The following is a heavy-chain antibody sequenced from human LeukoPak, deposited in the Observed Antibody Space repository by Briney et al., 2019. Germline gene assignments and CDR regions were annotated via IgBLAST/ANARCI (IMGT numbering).Heavy chain of an antibody. D-gene: IGHD6-13*01. CDR2: IYYSGST. V-gene: IGHV4-59*01. Sequence: SETLSLTCSMSGGSITNYYWSWIRQPPGKGLEWIGYIYYSGSTNYNPSLKSRVTISLDTSKNQFSPKLSSVTAADTAVYFCAREAAGIYGAWFDPWGQGTLVTVSS. CDR1: GGSITNYY. J-gene: IGHJ5*02. CDR3: AREAAGIYGAWFDP.